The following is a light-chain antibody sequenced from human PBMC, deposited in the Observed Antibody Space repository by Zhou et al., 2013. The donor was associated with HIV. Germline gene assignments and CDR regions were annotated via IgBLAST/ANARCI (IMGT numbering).Light chain of an antibody. J-gene: IGKJ4*01. CDR3: QQADSFPLT. CDR2: AAS. V-gene: IGKV1-12*01. CDR1: QAISGY. Sequence: DIQMTQSPSFLSASVGDRVTLTCRASQAISGYLAWYQQKPGKAPKLLIYAASSLQSGVPSRFSGSGSGTDFTLTVSSLQPEDFATYYCQQADSFPLTFGGGTKVEI.